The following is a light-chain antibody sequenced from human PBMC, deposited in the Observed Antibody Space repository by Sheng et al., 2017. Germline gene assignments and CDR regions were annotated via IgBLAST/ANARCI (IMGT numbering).Light chain of an antibody. J-gene: IGLJ1*01. CDR2: ANS. CDR3: QSYDNRLSSYV. Sequence: QSVLTQPPSVSGAPGQRVTISCTGSSSNIGAGYDVHWYQQVPGTAPKLLIYANSNRPSGVPGRFSGSKSGTSVSLAITGLQAEDEADYYCQSYDNRLSSYVFGTGTKVTVL. V-gene: IGLV1-40*01. CDR1: SSNIGAGYD.